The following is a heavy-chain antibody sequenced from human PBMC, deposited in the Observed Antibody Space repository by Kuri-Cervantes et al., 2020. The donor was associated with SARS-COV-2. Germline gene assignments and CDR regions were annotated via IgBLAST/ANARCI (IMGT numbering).Heavy chain of an antibody. J-gene: IGHJ5*02. CDR1: GCSISSYY. CDR2: IYTSGST. CDR3: ARDTYYDILTGYSPLGFYP. D-gene: IGHD3-9*01. Sequence: GSLRLSCTVSGCSISSYYWSWIRQPAGKGLEWIGRIYTSGSTNYKPSLKSRVTMSVDTSKNQFSLKLSSVTAADTAVYYCARDTYYDILTGYSPLGFYPWGQGTLVTVSS. V-gene: IGHV4-4*07.